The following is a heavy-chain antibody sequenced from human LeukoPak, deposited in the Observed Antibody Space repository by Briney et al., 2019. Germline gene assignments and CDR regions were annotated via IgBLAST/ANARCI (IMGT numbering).Heavy chain of an antibody. CDR1: GGSISSGNYY. CDR2: INTSGST. J-gene: IGHJ5*02. V-gene: IGHV4-61*02. CDR3: ARGGYDFWSGSKNWFDP. Sequence: PSETLSLTCTVSGGSISSGNYYWSWIRQPAGKGLEWIGRINTSGSTNYNPSLKSRVTISVDTSKNQFSLKLSSVTAADTAVYYCARGGYDFWSGSKNWFDPWGQGTLVTVSS. D-gene: IGHD3-3*01.